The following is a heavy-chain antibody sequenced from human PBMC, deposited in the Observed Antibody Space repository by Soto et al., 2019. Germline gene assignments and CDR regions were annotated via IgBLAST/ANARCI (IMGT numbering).Heavy chain of an antibody. Sequence: QVQLAESGGGVVQPGRSLRLSCAATGFTFSNYGMHWVRQAPGKGLEWVAVILKDGSDQKYADSMKGRFTISRDNSENTLYLHNNSLRAEDTAVYYFARDDDYTDNAFDYWGQGTLVTVSS. CDR3: ARDDDYTDNAFDY. J-gene: IGHJ4*02. V-gene: IGHV3-33*01. D-gene: IGHD4-4*01. CDR2: ILKDGSDQ. CDR1: GFTFSNYG.